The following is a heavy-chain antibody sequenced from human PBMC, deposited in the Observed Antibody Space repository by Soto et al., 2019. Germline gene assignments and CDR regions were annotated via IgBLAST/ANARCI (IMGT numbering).Heavy chain of an antibody. D-gene: IGHD3-22*01. Sequence: PGGSRRLSCAASGFTFSIYEMNWVRQAPGKGLEWVSYISSSGTTIYYADSVKGRFTISRDNAKNSLYLQMNSLRAEDTAVYYCARGGTTYYDSSSPRYWGQGTLVTVSS. CDR1: GFTFSIYE. V-gene: IGHV3-48*03. J-gene: IGHJ4*02. CDR2: ISSSGTTI. CDR3: ARGGTTYYDSSSPRY.